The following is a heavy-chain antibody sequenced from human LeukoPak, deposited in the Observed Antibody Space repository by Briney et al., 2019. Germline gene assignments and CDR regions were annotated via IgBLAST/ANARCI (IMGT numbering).Heavy chain of an antibody. CDR1: GYTFTDYS. Sequence: GGSVKVSCKASGYTFTDYSVHWVRQTPGQGLEWMGWINPNTGGTNYAQKFQGRVSLARDTSISTAYMELSRLRSDDTAVYYCARESVRFLEWTDGDEYFQHWGQGALVTVSS. V-gene: IGHV1-2*02. D-gene: IGHD3-3*01. J-gene: IGHJ1*01. CDR2: INPNTGGT. CDR3: ARESVRFLEWTDGDEYFQH.